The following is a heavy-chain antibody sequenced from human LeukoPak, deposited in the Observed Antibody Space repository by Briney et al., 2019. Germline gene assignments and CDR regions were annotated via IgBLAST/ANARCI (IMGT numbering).Heavy chain of an antibody. CDR3: AKSARRPNWYFDL. V-gene: IGHV3-33*08. CDR2: IWYGGSNK. D-gene: IGHD6-6*01. J-gene: IGHJ2*01. CDR1: GFTFSSYG. Sequence: PGGSLRLSCAASGFTFSSYGMHWVRQAPGKGLEWVAVIWYGGSNKYYADSVKGRFTISRDNSKNTLYLQMNSLRAEDTAVYYCAKSARRPNWYFDLWGRGTLVTVS.